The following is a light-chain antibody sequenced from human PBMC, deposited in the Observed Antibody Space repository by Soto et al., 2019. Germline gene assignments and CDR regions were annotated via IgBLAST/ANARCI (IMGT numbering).Light chain of an antibody. Sequence: DIQMTQSRSTLSAAVGDRVTITCRASQSISSWLAWYQQKPGKAPKLLIYDASSLESGVPSRFSGSGSGTEFTLTISSLQPEDFATYYCQQANRFPITFGQGTRLEIK. V-gene: IGKV1-5*01. J-gene: IGKJ5*01. CDR1: QSISSW. CDR2: DAS. CDR3: QQANRFPIT.